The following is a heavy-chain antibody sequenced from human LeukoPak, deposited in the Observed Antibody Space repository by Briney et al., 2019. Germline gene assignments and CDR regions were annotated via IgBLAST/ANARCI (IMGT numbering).Heavy chain of an antibody. J-gene: IGHJ4*02. CDR2: INHSGST. Sequence: SETLSLTCAVYGGSFSGCYWSWIRQPPGKGLEWIGEINHSGSTNYNPSLKSRVTISVDTSKNQFSLKLSSVTAADTAVYYCARVAVAGRRYDYWGQGTLVTVSS. V-gene: IGHV4-34*01. CDR1: GGSFSGCY. D-gene: IGHD6-19*01. CDR3: ARVAVAGRRYDY.